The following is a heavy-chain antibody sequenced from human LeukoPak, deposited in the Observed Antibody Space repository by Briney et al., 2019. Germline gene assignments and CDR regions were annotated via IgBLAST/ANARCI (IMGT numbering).Heavy chain of an antibody. J-gene: IGHJ5*02. Sequence: PSETLSLTCTVSGGSISSSSYYWGWIRQPPGKGLEWIGSIYDSGSTYYNPSLKSRVTISVDTSKNQFSLKLSSVTAADTAVYYCAREYCSSTSCYIGGDWFDPWGQGTLVTVSS. CDR2: IYDSGST. V-gene: IGHV4-39*02. CDR3: AREYCSSTSCYIGGDWFDP. CDR1: GGSISSSSYY. D-gene: IGHD2-2*02.